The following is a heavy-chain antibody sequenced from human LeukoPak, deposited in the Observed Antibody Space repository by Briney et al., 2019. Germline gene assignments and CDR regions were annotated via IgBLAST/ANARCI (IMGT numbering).Heavy chain of an antibody. CDR2: IYYSGST. CDR3: ARVPESFRFYYFDY. D-gene: IGHD3-3*01. Sequence: PSQTLSLTCTVSGGSISSGGYYWSWIRQHPGKGLEWIGYIYYSGSTYYNPSLKSRVTISVDTSKNQFSLKLSSVTAADTAVYYCARVPESFRFYYFDYWGQGTLVTVSS. V-gene: IGHV4-31*03. CDR1: GGSISSGGYY. J-gene: IGHJ4*02.